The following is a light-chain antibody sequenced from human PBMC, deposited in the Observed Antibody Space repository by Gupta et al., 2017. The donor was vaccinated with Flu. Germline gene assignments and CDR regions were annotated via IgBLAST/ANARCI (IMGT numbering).Light chain of an antibody. CDR3: QQYNNWPPCT. Sequence: EIEMPQSPATFCVSRGERATLSCRASQSVSSNLVWYQQKPGQAPRHLIYGASTRATGIPATFSGSGAATEFTPTIISLLSQDVSVYYCQQYNNWPPCTFGQGTKVEIK. J-gene: IGKJ1*01. CDR2: GAS. V-gene: IGKV3-15*01. CDR1: QSVSSN.